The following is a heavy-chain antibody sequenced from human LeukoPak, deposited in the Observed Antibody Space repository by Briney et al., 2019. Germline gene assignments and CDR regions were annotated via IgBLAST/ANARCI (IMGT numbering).Heavy chain of an antibody. J-gene: IGHJ6*02. V-gene: IGHV4-59*12. Sequence: SETLSLTCSVSGGSISSNYWSWIRQSPGKGLEWIGYIYYRGSTDYNPSLKSRVTMSVDTSKNQFSLKLSSVTAADTAVYYCAREIVRGHYYYGMDVWGQGTTVTVSS. D-gene: IGHD2-21*01. CDR1: GGSISSNY. CDR3: AREIVRGHYYYGMDV. CDR2: IYYRGST.